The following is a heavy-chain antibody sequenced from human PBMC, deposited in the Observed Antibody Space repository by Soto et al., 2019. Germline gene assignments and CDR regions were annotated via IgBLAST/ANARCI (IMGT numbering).Heavy chain of an antibody. Sequence: QVQLVQSWAEVRKPWASVKLSFKASGGTFDNYAIHWVRQAPGQGLEWMGWINVGRGNLKYSERLQGMFFMTKDNSATTAFRELTDLRFEDTAFYFCAGDQDDYSSNWGRVHFWGQGTLVTVSS. V-gene: IGHV1-3*01. D-gene: IGHD6-13*01. CDR3: AGDQDDYSSNWGRVHF. CDR2: INVGRGNL. CDR1: GGTFDNYA. J-gene: IGHJ4*02.